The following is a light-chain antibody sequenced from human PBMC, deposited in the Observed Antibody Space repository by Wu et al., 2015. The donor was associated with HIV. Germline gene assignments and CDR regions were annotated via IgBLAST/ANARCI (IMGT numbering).Light chain of an antibody. V-gene: IGKV1-27*01. CDR3: QEYDDYTWT. J-gene: IGKJ1*01. CDR2: AAS. Sequence: IQMTQSPSSLSASVGDRVTITCRASQGISNFLAWYRQKPGKPPKVLIYAASTLQSGVPSRFSGSGSGTEFTLTISNLQPEDSAIYYCQEYDDYTWTFGQGTKVEIK. CDR1: QGISNF.